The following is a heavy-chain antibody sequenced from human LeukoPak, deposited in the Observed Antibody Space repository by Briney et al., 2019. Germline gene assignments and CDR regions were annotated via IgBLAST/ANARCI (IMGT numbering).Heavy chain of an antibody. J-gene: IGHJ4*02. D-gene: IGHD3-3*01. CDR1: GFTFSSSA. CDR3: ATPTRKFWSGRPSFDY. CDR2: ISGSGGTT. Sequence: GGSLRLSCAASGFTFSSSAMNWVRQAPGKGLEWVSTISGSGGTTYYANSVKGRFTISRDNSKNTLYLQMNSLRAEDTAVYYCATPTRKFWSGRPSFDYWGQGTLVTVSS. V-gene: IGHV3-23*01.